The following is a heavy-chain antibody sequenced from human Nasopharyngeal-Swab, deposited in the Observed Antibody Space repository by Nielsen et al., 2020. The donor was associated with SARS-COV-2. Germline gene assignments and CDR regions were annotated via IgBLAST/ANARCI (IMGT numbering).Heavy chain of an antibody. CDR3: ARDTPAMFAF. CDR1: GFTFSLYT. V-gene: IGHV3-21*01. CDR2: ISSTGDYI. J-gene: IGHJ4*02. Sequence: GSLKISCAASGFTFSLYTINWVRQAPGKGLEWVSAISSTGDYIYYAASVKGRFTISRDNAKNSVYLQMNSLRGEDTAIYYCARDTPAMFAFWGQGTLVTVSS.